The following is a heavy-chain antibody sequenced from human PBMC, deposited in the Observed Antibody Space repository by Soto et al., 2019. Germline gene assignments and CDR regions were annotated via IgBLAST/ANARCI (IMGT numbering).Heavy chain of an antibody. V-gene: IGHV3-23*01. CDR1: GFTFSTYA. D-gene: IGHD4-17*01. CDR2: LSPSGGET. CDR3: AHPRGYGVFDAYDI. J-gene: IGHJ3*02. Sequence: GGSLRLSCVASGFTFSTYAMSWVRQAPGKGLEWVSALSPSGGETYYADSVKGRFTISRDNSMNALYLQMNSLRVEDTAVYFCAHPRGYGVFDAYDIWGQGTMVTVSS.